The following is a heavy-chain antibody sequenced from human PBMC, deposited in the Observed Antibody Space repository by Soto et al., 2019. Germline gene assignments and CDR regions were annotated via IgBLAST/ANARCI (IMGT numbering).Heavy chain of an antibody. D-gene: IGHD3-10*01. CDR3: ARQGFGPLHGLVDV. Sequence: SETLSLTCTVSGGSISIYYWSWVRQSPGKRMEWIGYVHHSWGSSYNPSLQSRVAISLDTSKSQFSLKVTSVTATDTAVYYCARQGFGPLHGLVDVWGQGTSVTVSS. CDR2: VHHSWGS. CDR1: GGSISIYY. J-gene: IGHJ6*02. V-gene: IGHV4-59*08.